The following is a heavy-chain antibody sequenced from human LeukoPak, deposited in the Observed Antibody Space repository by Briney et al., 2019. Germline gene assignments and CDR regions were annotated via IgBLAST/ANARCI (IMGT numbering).Heavy chain of an antibody. V-gene: IGHV4-34*01. CDR3: ARGRISTRPYYFDY. Sequence: SETLSLTCAVYGGSFSGYYWSWIRQPPGRGLGWIGKINHSGSTNYNPALKSRVTISVDTSKNQFSLKLSSVTAADTAVYYCARGRISTRPYYFDYWGQGTLVTVSS. D-gene: IGHD2-2*01. J-gene: IGHJ4*02. CDR2: INHSGST. CDR1: GGSFSGYY.